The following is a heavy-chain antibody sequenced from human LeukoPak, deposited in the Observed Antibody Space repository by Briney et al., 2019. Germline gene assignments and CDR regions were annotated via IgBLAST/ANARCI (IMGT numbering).Heavy chain of an antibody. V-gene: IGHV3-30*03. D-gene: IGHD1-26*01. CDR3: ARDLGGSSYLDY. Sequence: GGSLRLSCAASGFTFSSYGMHWVRQAPGKGLEWVAVISYDGSNKYYADSVKGRFTISRDNAKNSLYLQMNSLRAEDTAVYYCARDLGGSSYLDYWGQGTLVTVSS. CDR2: ISYDGSNK. J-gene: IGHJ4*02. CDR1: GFTFSSYG.